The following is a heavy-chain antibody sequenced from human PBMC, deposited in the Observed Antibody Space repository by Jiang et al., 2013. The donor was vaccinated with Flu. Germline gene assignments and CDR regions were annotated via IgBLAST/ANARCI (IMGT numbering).Heavy chain of an antibody. J-gene: IGHJ5*02. CDR2: IYTSGST. CDR1: GGSISSGSYY. Sequence: GSGLVKPSQTLSLTCTVSGGSISSGSYYWSWIRQPAGKGLEWIGRIYTSGSTNYNPSLKSRVTISVDTSKNQFSLKLSSVTAADTAVYYCARDQLWYYYDSSGYYYYNWFDPWGQGTLVTVSS. V-gene: IGHV4-61*02. CDR3: ARDQLWYYYDSSGYYYYNWFDP. D-gene: IGHD3-22*01.